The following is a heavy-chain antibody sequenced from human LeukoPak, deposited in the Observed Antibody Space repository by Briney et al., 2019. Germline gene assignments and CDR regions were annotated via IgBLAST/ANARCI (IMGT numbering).Heavy chain of an antibody. CDR3: ARGRYCSGGSCQFDY. J-gene: IGHJ4*02. CDR1: GGSISSYY. D-gene: IGHD2-15*01. CDR2: IYYSENT. V-gene: IGHV4-59*01. Sequence: SETLSLTCTVSGGSISSYYWSWIRQPPGRGLEWIGYIYYSENTNYNPSLKSRVTISVDTSKNQFSLKVSSVTAADTAVYYCARGRYCSGGSCQFDYWGQGTLVTVSS.